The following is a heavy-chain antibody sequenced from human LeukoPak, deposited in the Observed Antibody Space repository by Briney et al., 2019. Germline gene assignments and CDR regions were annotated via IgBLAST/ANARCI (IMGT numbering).Heavy chain of an antibody. CDR2: ISGTGGST. J-gene: IGHJ4*02. CDR1: GFTVSSSY. V-gene: IGHV3-23*01. Sequence: GGSLRLSCAASGFTVSSSYMSWVRQAPGKGLEWVSGISGTGGSTDYADSVKGRFTISRDNSKNTLYLQMNSLRAEDTAVYYCAKMVDIVATITGVWGQGTLVTVSS. CDR3: AKMVDIVATITGV. D-gene: IGHD5-12*01.